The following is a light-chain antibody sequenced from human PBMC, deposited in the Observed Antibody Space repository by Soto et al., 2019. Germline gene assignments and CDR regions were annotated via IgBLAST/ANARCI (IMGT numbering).Light chain of an antibody. V-gene: IGKV1-5*01. J-gene: IGKJ4*01. CDR2: NAF. CDR1: QSVSRY. Sequence: DIQLTQSPATLSSSLGDRVTISCRASQSVSRYLAWYQHKPGQAPKLLIYNAFTSDSGVPSRFSGSGSGTDFTLTISSLQPDDFAAYYWQQYSNWPLTFGRGTRLEI. CDR3: QQYSNWPLT.